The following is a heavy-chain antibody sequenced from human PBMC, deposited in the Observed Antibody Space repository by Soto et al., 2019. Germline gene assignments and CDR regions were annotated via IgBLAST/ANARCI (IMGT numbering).Heavy chain of an antibody. D-gene: IGHD6-13*01. CDR1: GFSLSNAGLG. J-gene: IGHJ5*02. V-gene: IGHV2-26*04. Sequence: QVTVKESGPVLVKPTETLTLTCTVSGFSLSNAGLGVSWIRQPPGKALEWLAHIFSNDEKSYSTSLKRRLTITKDTSKSQVVLIMTNMDPVDTATYYCASTYSTSWYWFDPWGQGTLVTVSS. CDR3: ASTYSTSWYWFDP. CDR2: IFSNDEK.